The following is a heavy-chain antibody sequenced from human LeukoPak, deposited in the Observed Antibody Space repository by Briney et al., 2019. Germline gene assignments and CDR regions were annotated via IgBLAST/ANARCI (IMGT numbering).Heavy chain of an antibody. D-gene: IGHD7-27*01. J-gene: IGHJ4*02. CDR3: ASAWGSRHFDY. CDR1: GASISSTTYY. Sequence: PSETLSLTCTVSGASISSTTYYWGWIRQPPGKGLEWIGSMYYSGITYYNPSLRSRLTISVDTSKNQFSLKLSSVTAADTAVYYCASAWGSRHFDYWGQGTLVTVSS. V-gene: IGHV4-39*01. CDR2: MYYSGIT.